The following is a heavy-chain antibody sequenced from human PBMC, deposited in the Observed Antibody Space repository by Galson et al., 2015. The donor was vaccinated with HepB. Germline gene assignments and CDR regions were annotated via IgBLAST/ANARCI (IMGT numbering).Heavy chain of an antibody. CDR3: ARGERYGPDV. CDR2: TSYSRSS. V-gene: IGHV4-59*01. Sequence: SETLSLTCTVSGVSISTYYWSWIRQAPGKGLEWIGYTSYSRSSNNNPSLKSRVTISMDTSKNQFFPRLTSVTVADTAVYSCARGERYGPDVWGPGTTVTVSS. D-gene: IGHD1-1*01. J-gene: IGHJ6*02. CDR1: GVSISTYY.